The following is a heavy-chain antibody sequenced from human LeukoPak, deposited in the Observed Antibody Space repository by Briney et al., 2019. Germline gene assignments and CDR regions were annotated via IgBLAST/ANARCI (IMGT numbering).Heavy chain of an antibody. Sequence: RASVKVSCKASGYTSTSYGISWVRQAPGQGLEWMGWISAYNGNTNYAQKLQGRVTMTTDTSTSTAYMELRSLRSDDTAVYYCASSRAGGYFDYWGQGTLVTVSS. CDR1: GYTSTSYG. CDR2: ISAYNGNT. J-gene: IGHJ4*02. D-gene: IGHD3-16*01. CDR3: ASSRAGGYFDY. V-gene: IGHV1-18*04.